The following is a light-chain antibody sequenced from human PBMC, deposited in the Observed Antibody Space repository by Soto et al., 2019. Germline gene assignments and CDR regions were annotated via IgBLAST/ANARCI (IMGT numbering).Light chain of an antibody. V-gene: IGLV2-14*01. J-gene: IGLJ2*01. Sequence: QSALTQPASVSGSPGQSITISCTGTSSDVGGFNYVSWYQHHPGEAPRLMIYEVINRPSGISNRFSGSKSGNTASLTISGLQTEDEADYYCSSYTSSSTLVFGGGTKLTVL. CDR3: SSYTSSSTLV. CDR2: EVI. CDR1: SSDVGGFNY.